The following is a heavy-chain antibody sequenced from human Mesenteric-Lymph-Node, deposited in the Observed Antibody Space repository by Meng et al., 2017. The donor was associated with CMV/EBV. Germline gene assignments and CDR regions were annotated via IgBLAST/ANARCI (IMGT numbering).Heavy chain of an antibody. CDR3: AREMQQLNWFDP. Sequence: TCTVSGGSISSYYWSWIRQPPGKGLEWIGYIYYSGSTNYNPSLKSRVTISVDTSKNQFSLKLSSVTAADTAVYYCAREMQQLNWFDPWGQGTLVTVSS. CDR1: GGSISSYY. CDR2: IYYSGST. J-gene: IGHJ5*02. V-gene: IGHV4-59*01. D-gene: IGHD6-13*01.